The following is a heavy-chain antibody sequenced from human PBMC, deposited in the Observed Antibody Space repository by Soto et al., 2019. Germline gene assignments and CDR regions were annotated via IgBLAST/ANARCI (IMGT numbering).Heavy chain of an antibody. J-gene: IGHJ4*01. V-gene: IGHV3-33*01. Sequence: GGSLRLSCAACGFTFSSYCMHWVRQAPCKGLEWVAVIWYDGINKYYADSVKGRFTISRDNSKNTLYLQMNSLRAEDTAVYYCARGLMTTVSTHSFDYWGDGTLVKVSS. CDR3: ARGLMTTVSTHSFDY. CDR1: GFTFSSYC. CDR2: IWYDGINK. D-gene: IGHD4-17*01.